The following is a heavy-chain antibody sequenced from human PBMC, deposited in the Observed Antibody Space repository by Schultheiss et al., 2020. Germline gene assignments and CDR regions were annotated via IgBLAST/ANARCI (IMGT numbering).Heavy chain of an antibody. Sequence: SLQISCAASGFTFDDYAMHWVRQAPGKGLEWVSGISWNSGSIGYADSVKGRFTISGDNAKNSLYLQMNSLRAEDTALYYCAREYCGSTNCPGGWYFDLWGRGTLVNVYS. CDR2: ISWNSGSI. J-gene: IGHJ2*01. CDR3: AREYCGSTNCPGGWYFDL. CDR1: GFTFDDYA. V-gene: IGHV3-9*01. D-gene: IGHD2-2*01.